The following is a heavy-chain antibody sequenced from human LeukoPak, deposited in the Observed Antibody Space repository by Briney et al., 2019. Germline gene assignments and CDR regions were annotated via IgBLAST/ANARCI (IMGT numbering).Heavy chain of an antibody. D-gene: IGHD5-18*01. CDR2: IYYSGST. V-gene: IGHV4-39*07. CDR3: ARSWYSYGYDY. CDR1: GGSISSSSYY. J-gene: IGHJ4*02. Sequence: SGTLSLTCTVSGGSISSSSYYWGWIRQPPGKGLEWIGSIYYSGSTYYNPSLKSRVTISVDTSKNQFSLKLSSVTAADTAVYYCARSWYSYGYDYWGQGTLVTVSS.